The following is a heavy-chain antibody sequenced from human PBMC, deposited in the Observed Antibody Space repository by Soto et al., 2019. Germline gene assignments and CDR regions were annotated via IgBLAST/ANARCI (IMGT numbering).Heavy chain of an antibody. CDR3: AKSHTTSGWYVTTDY. J-gene: IGHJ4*02. V-gene: IGHV3-9*01. CDR2: ISWNSGSI. Sequence: EVQLVESGGGLVQPGRSLRLSCAASGFTFGDYAMQWVRQAPGKGLEWVSAISWNSGSIDYADSVKGRFTISRDNAKNSLYLQINSLIAEDTALYYCAKSHTTSGWYVTTDYWGQGTRVTVSS. CDR1: GFTFGDYA. D-gene: IGHD6-19*01.